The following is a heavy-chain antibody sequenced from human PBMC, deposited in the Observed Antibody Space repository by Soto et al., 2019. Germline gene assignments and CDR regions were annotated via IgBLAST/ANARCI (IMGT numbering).Heavy chain of an antibody. J-gene: IGHJ4*02. D-gene: IGHD3-3*01. CDR2: INHSGST. V-gene: IGHV4-34*01. Sequence: SETLSLTCAVYGGSFSGYYWSWIRQPPGKGLEWIGEINHSGSTNYNPSLKSRVTISVDTSKNQFSLKLSSVTAADTAVYYCAREGRFLEWALFDYWGQGTLVTVYS. CDR3: AREGRFLEWALFDY. CDR1: GGSFSGYY.